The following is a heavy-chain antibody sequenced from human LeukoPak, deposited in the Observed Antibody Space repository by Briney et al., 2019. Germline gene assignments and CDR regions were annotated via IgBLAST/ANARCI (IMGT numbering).Heavy chain of an antibody. D-gene: IGHD2/OR15-2a*01. CDR2: VYSGGDT. Sequence: SSYYWGWIRQPPGKGLEWVSLVYSGGDTYCADSVKGRFTISRDNSKNMVYLQMNRLRAEDTALYYCARDPPAVLLDTYGWGQGTLVTVSS. CDR1: SSYY. J-gene: IGHJ4*02. V-gene: IGHV3-66*01. CDR3: ARDPPAVLLDTYG.